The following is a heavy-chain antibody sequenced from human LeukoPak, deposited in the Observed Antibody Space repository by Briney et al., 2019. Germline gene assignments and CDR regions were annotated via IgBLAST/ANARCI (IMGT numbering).Heavy chain of an antibody. V-gene: IGHV4-39*07. CDR2: NYYSGST. Sequence: SDTLSLTCTVSGDSISSSSYYWGWIRQPPGKGLEWIGSNYYSGSTYYNPSLKSRVTISVDTSKNQFSLKLSSVTAADTAVYYCVGWYLQPEYYGMDVWGQGTTVTVSS. J-gene: IGHJ6*02. D-gene: IGHD6-19*01. CDR1: GDSISSSSYY. CDR3: VGWYLQPEYYGMDV.